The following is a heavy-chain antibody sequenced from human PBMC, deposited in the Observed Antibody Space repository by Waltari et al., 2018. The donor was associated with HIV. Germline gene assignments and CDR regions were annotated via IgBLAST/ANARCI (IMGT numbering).Heavy chain of an antibody. V-gene: IGHV1-2*06. CDR1: GYTFTGYY. Sequence: LVQSGAEVKKPGASVKVSCKASGYTFTGYYMHWVRQAPGQGLEWMGRINPNSGGTNYAQQFQGRVTMTRDTSISTAYMELSRLRSDDTAVYYCAREGARMTTMIYYYYGMDVWGQGTTVTVSS. CDR3: AREGARMTTMIYYYYGMDV. D-gene: IGHD4-4*01. CDR2: INPNSGGT. J-gene: IGHJ6*02.